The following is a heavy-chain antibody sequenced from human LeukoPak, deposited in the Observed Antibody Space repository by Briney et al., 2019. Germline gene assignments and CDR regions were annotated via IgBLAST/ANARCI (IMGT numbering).Heavy chain of an antibody. CDR2: ISGDGGKP. CDR1: GFIFDYYA. Sequence: GGSLTLSCAASGFIFDYYAMHWVRQPPGKGLEWVSLISGDGGKPYYSDSVKGRFTISRDNSENSLSLQMNSLRTEETALYYCAKDGDGSQGDWYFDLWGRGTLVTVSS. CDR3: AKDGDGSQGDWYFDL. V-gene: IGHV3-43*02. D-gene: IGHD2-15*01. J-gene: IGHJ2*01.